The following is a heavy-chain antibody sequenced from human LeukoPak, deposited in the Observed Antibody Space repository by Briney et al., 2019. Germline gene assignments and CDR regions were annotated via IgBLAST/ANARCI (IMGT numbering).Heavy chain of an antibody. CDR1: GGSISSSSYY. CDR2: IYYSGST. Sequence: PSGTLSLTCTVSGGSISSSSYYWGWIRQPPGKGLEWIGSIYYSGSTYYNPSLKSRVTISVDTSKNQFSLKLSSVTAADTAVYYCAAQDIVLMVYGYPWWGQGTLVTVSS. J-gene: IGHJ4*02. CDR3: AAQDIVLMVYGYPW. V-gene: IGHV4-39*01. D-gene: IGHD2-8*01.